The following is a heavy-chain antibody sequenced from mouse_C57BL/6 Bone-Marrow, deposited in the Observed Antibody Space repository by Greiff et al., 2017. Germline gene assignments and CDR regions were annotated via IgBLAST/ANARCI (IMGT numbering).Heavy chain of an antibody. CDR2: IYPGSGST. CDR1: GYTFTSYW. D-gene: IGHD1-1*01. Sequence: QVQLQQPGAELVKPGASVKMSCKASGYTFTSYWITWVKQRPGQGLEWIGDIYPGSGSTNYNEKFKSKATLTVDPSSSTAYMQLSSLTSEDSAVYYCARWGTTVVATDAMDYWGQGTSVTVSS. V-gene: IGHV1-55*01. J-gene: IGHJ4*01. CDR3: ARWGTTVVATDAMDY.